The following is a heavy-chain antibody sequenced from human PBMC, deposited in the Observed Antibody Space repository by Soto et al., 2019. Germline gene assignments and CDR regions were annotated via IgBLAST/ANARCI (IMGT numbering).Heavy chain of an antibody. V-gene: IGHV1-18*01. J-gene: IGHJ4*02. D-gene: IGHD3-10*01. CDR3: VRDLDGSGSYYTGY. CDR1: GYNFINYG. CDR2: IRVHNGNT. Sequence: QVHLLQSGVEVKKPGASVKVSCKASGYNFINYGITWVRQAPGQGLEWMGWIRVHNGNTNYAQNLQGRVTMTTDTSPSTAYMELRSLRSDDTAVYYCVRDLDGSGSYYTGYWGPGTLVTVSS.